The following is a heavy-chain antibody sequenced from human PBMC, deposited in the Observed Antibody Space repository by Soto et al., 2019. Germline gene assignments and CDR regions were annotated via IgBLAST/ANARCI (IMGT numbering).Heavy chain of an antibody. Sequence: ASVKVSCKASGDGFSNYGFSWVRQAPGQGLEWTGWISAYDGQTNYTKKFQGRVTMTTDTSSSTAYMELRSLRSDDTAVYYCARVWYYDSSGYYAFDYWGLGTLVTVSS. CDR1: GDGFSNYG. J-gene: IGHJ4*02. D-gene: IGHD3-22*01. CDR2: ISAYDGQT. V-gene: IGHV1-18*01. CDR3: ARVWYYDSSGYYAFDY.